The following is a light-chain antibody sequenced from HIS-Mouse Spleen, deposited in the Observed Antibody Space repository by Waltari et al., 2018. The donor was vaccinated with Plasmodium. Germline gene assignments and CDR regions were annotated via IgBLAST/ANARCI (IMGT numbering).Light chain of an antibody. J-gene: IGLJ3*02. Sequence: SYELTQPPSVSVSPGQTAIITCSGDNLGDKYACWYQQKPGQSPVLVIYQDSKRPSGIPERFSGSNSGNTATLTISGTQAMDEADYYCQAWDSSTAVFGGGTKLTVL. CDR2: QDS. V-gene: IGLV3-1*01. CDR1: NLGDKY. CDR3: QAWDSSTAV.